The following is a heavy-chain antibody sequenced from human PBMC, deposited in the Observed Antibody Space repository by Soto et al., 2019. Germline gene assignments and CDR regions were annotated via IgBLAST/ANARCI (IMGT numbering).Heavy chain of an antibody. CDR3: ARSVAVAGLDY. Sequence: QVQLVESGGGVVQPGRSLRLSSAASGFTLSSYSMHWVRQAPGKGLEWVGVISYDGNKKYYRDSVKGRFSISRDTSNNTVHLQMNSLRPDDTAVYYCARSVAVAGLDYWGQGSLVTVSS. J-gene: IGHJ4*02. CDR1: GFTLSSYS. D-gene: IGHD6-19*01. CDR2: ISYDGNKK. V-gene: IGHV3-30-3*01.